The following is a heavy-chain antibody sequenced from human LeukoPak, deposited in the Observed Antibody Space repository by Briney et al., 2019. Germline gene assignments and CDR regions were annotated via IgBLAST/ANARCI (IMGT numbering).Heavy chain of an antibody. J-gene: IGHJ4*02. D-gene: IGHD1-26*01. CDR2: ISAYNGRT. Sequence: ASVKVSCKAAGYTFTSSYINWVRQAPGQRLEWMGWISAYNGRTNYAQKFQGRVTMTTDSSTSTAYMDLTSLRSDDTAVYYCARGGTYYPCIDYWGQGTLVTVSS. CDR1: GYTFTSSY. CDR3: ARGGTYYPCIDY. V-gene: IGHV1-18*01.